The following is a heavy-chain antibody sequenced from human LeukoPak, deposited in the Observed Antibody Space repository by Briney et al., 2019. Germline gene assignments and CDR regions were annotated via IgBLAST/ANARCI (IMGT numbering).Heavy chain of an antibody. V-gene: IGHV4-39*01. CDR1: GGSISSSSYY. CDR2: IYYSGST. Sequence: PSETLSLTCTVSGGSISSSSYYWGWIRQPPGKGLEWIGSIYYSGSTYYNPSLKSRVTISVDTSKNQFSLKLSSVTAADTAVYYCHMRGYSYGYARYYFDYWGQGTLVTVSS. CDR3: HMRGYSYGYARYYFDY. D-gene: IGHD5-18*01. J-gene: IGHJ4*02.